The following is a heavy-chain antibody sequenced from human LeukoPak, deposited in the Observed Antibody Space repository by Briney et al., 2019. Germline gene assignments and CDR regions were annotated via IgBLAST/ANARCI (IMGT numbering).Heavy chain of an antibody. CDR1: GFTFSSYG. D-gene: IGHD4/OR15-4a*01. Sequence: GGSQRLSCAASGFTFSSYGMSWVRQAPGKGLEWVSAISGSGGSTYYADSVKGRFTISRDNSKNTLYLQMNSLRAEDTAVYYCARRAGAYSHPYDYWGQGTLVTVSS. CDR2: ISGSGGST. J-gene: IGHJ4*02. V-gene: IGHV3-23*01. CDR3: ARRAGAYSHPYDY.